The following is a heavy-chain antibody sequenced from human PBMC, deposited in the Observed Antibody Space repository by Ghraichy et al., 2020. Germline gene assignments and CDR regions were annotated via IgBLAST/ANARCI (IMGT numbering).Heavy chain of an antibody. CDR3: ARSNWNLYDL. J-gene: IGHJ5*02. Sequence: GESLRLSCAASGFTFSTYWMTWIRQIPGKGPEWVANVNPDGVEKNYVDSVKGRFTISRDNAKNSLYLQIESLRAEDTAIFYCARSNWNLYDLWGQGTLVSVSS. V-gene: IGHV3-7*01. CDR1: GFTFSTYW. D-gene: IGHD1-1*01. CDR2: VNPDGVEK.